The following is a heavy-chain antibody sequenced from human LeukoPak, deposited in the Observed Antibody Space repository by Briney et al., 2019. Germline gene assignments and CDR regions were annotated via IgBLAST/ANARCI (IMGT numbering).Heavy chain of an antibody. CDR2: MNPNSGST. J-gene: IGHJ6*03. V-gene: IGHV1-8*03. Sequence: VASVKVSCKASGYTFTSYDINWVRQATGQGLEWMGWMNPNSGSTGYAQKFQGRVTITRNTSISTAYMELSSLRSEDTAVYYCARGPYYDFWSGSGYYYYYMDVWGKGTTVTVSS. CDR3: ARGPYYDFWSGSGYYYYYMDV. D-gene: IGHD3-3*01. CDR1: GYTFTSYD.